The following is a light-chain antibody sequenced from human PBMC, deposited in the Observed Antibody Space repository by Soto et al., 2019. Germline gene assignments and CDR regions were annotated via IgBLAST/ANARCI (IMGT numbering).Light chain of an antibody. CDR1: QSVRSSY. CDR2: GAS. CDR3: QQYGSSPRT. V-gene: IGKV3-20*01. Sequence: DIVLTQSPGTLSLSPGERATLSCRASQSVRSSYLAWYQQKPGQAPRLLIYGASSRATGIPDRFSGGGSGTDFTLTISRLEPEDFAVYYWQQYGSSPRTFGQGTKVEIK. J-gene: IGKJ1*01.